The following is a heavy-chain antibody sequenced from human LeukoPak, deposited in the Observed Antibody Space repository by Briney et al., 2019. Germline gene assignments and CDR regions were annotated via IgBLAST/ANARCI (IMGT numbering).Heavy chain of an antibody. CDR1: GFTCSDHF. D-gene: IGHD1-26*01. CDR3: ASIRGTLGY. V-gene: IGHV3-72*01. CDR2: IKNKANSYIT. J-gene: IGHJ4*02. Sequence: PGGSLRLSCAASGFTCSDHFMDWVRQAPGKGLEWVGRIKNKANSYITQYAASMEGRFTISRDDSKNSLYLQMSSLKTEDTAMYYCASIRGTLGYWGQGTVVTVSS.